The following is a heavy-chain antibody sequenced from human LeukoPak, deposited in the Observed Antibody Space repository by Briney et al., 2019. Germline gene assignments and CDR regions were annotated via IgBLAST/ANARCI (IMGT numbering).Heavy chain of an antibody. Sequence: PGGSLRLSCAASGFSFRSYGIHWVRQAPGKGLEWVAVIGSDGSKKYYADSVKGRFTISRDNSKNTLYLQMNSLRTEDTAMYFCAKEFYYDSSAFFDYWGQGTLVTVSS. J-gene: IGHJ4*02. V-gene: IGHV3-30*18. CDR1: GFSFRSYG. CDR3: AKEFYYDSSAFFDY. CDR2: IGSDGSKK. D-gene: IGHD3-22*01.